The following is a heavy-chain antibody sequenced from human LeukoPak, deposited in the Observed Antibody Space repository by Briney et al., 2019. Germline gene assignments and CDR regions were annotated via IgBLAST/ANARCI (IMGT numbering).Heavy chain of an antibody. V-gene: IGHV4-34*01. J-gene: IGHJ4*02. CDR3: ATEKGLRPIDY. D-gene: IGHD5-12*01. CDR1: GGSFSGYY. CDR2: INHSGST. Sequence: SETLSLTCAVYGGSFSGYYWSWIRQPPGKGLEWIGEINHSGSTNYNPSLKSRVTISVDTSKNQFSLKLSSVTAADTAVYYCATEKGLRPIDYWGQGTLVTVSS.